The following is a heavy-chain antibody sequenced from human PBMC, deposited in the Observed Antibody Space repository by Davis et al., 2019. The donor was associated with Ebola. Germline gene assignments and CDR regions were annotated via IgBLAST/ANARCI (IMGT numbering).Heavy chain of an antibody. J-gene: IGHJ4*02. CDR1: GYTFTGYY. CDR3: ARDEGLGSYYFDY. D-gene: IGHD7-27*01. Sequence: ASVKVSCKASGYTFTGYYMHWVRQAPGQGLEWMGWINPNSGGTNYAQKFQGRVTMTRDTSISTAYMELSRLRSDDTAVYYCARDEGLGSYYFDYWGQGTLVTVSS. V-gene: IGHV1-2*02. CDR2: INPNSGGT.